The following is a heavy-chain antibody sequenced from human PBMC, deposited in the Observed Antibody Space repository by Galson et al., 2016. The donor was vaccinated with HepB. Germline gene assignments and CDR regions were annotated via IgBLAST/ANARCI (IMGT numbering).Heavy chain of an antibody. J-gene: IGHJ5*01. Sequence: SLRLSCAGSGFTFENYAMYWVRQAPGKGLEWVSGISWNSAYIGYADSVEGRFTISRDNAKSSLYLQMDSPRPDDTAMYFFARDGLNDTIFDFWGQGTLVTVSS. D-gene: IGHD5-24*01. CDR2: ISWNSAYI. CDR1: GFTFENYA. V-gene: IGHV3-9*01. CDR3: ARDGLNDTIFDF.